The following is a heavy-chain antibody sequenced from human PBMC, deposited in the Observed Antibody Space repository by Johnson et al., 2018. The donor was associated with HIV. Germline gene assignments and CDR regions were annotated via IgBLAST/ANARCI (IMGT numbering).Heavy chain of an antibody. CDR1: GFTFDDYG. D-gene: IGHD3-22*01. J-gene: IGHJ3*02. CDR3: SRYHYDSSGYQVGFVRPPNTVFDI. Sequence: VQVVESGGGVVRPGGSLRLSCIGSGFTFDDYGMSWVRQGPGKGLEWVSGINWNGGSIDYGDSVKGRFTISRDNAKNSLYLQMNNLRAEDTALYYCSRYHYDSSGYQVGFVRPPNTVFDIWGQGTMVTVSS. V-gene: IGHV3-20*04. CDR2: INWNGGSI.